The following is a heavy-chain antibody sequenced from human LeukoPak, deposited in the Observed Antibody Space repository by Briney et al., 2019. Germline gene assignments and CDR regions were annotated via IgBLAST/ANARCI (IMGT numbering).Heavy chain of an antibody. V-gene: IGHV4-59*02. Sequence: SETLSLTCTVSGGSVRSYYWSWIRQPPGKGVEWIGYVYYSGSAHYNPSLKSRVTISVDTSKNQFSLKVSSVTAADTAIYYCAGGTYYYFDYWGQGTLVTVSS. J-gene: IGHJ4*02. CDR2: VYYSGSA. CDR1: GGSVRSYY. CDR3: AGGTYYYFDY. D-gene: IGHD1-26*01.